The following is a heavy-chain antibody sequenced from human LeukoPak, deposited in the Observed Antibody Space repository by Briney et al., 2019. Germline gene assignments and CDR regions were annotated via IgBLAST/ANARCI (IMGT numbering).Heavy chain of an antibody. V-gene: IGHV4-4*07. Sequence: SETLSLTCTVSGDSFSSHFWSWVRQPAEKGLEYIGRINTSGTTKYNPSLRSRVTMSVDASKNQFSLRLSSVTAADTAVYYCARLALPAIVGAFNIWGQGIMVTVSS. CDR1: GDSFSSHF. J-gene: IGHJ3*02. CDR2: INTSGTT. CDR3: ARLALPAIVGAFNI. D-gene: IGHD2-2*01.